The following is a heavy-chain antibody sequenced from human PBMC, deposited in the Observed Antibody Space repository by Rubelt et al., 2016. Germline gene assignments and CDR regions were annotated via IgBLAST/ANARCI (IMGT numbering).Heavy chain of an antibody. CDR2: ISGSGGST. J-gene: IGHJ4*02. Sequence: WVSAISGSGGSTYYADSVKGRFTISRDNSKNTLYLQMNSLRAEDTAVYYCAKDLRGATGYWGQGTLVTVSS. CDR3: AKDLRGATGY. D-gene: IGHD1-26*01. V-gene: IGHV3-23*01.